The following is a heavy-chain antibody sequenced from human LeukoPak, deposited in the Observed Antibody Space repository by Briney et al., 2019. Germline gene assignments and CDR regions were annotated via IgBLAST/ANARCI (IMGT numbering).Heavy chain of an antibody. CDR2: IKQDGSEK. D-gene: IGHD6-19*01. J-gene: IGHJ3*02. Sequence: PGGSLRLSCAASGFTFSSYWMSWVRQAPGKGLEWVANIKQDGSEKYYVDSVKGRFTISRDNAKNSLYLQMNSLRAEDTAVYYCARGKYSSGWYYAFDIWGQGTVVTVSS. V-gene: IGHV3-7*01. CDR3: ARGKYSSGWYYAFDI. CDR1: GFTFSSYW.